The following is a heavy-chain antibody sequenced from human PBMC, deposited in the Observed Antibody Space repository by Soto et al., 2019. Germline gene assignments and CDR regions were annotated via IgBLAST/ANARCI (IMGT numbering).Heavy chain of an antibody. V-gene: IGHV3-74*01. CDR2: INSDGRST. Sequence: GGSLRLSCAVSGFTFSSYWMHWVRQAPGKGLVWVSRINSDGRSTTYADSVKGRFTISRDNAKNTLYLQMNSLRAEDTAVYYCARGYCSSTSCRNWFDPWGQGTLVTVSS. CDR1: GFTFSSYW. D-gene: IGHD2-2*01. J-gene: IGHJ5*02. CDR3: ARGYCSSTSCRNWFDP.